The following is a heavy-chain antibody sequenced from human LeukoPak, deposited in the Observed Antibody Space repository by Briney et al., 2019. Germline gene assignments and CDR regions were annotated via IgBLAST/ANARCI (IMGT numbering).Heavy chain of an antibody. D-gene: IGHD7-27*01. V-gene: IGHV3-30*03. CDR3: ATNGLTGDMDY. CDR1: GFTFSSYG. CDR2: ISYDGSNK. Sequence: GGSLRLSCAASGFTFSSYGMHLVRQAPGKGLEWVAVISYDGSNKYYADSVKGRFTISRDNSKNTLYLQMNSLRAEDTAVYYCATNGLTGDMDYWGQGTLVTVSP. J-gene: IGHJ4*02.